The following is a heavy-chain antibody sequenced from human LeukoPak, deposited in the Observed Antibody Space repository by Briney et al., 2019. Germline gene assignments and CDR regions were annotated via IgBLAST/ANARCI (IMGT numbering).Heavy chain of an antibody. CDR3: ARDRSGYFQN. Sequence: GGSLRLSCAASGFTVSSNYMSWVRQAPGKGLEWVSVIYSGGSKYYTDSVKGIFTISINNSKNTLYLQMNSLRAEDTAVYYCARDRSGYFQNWGQGTLVTVSS. J-gene: IGHJ1*01. D-gene: IGHD3-3*01. CDR1: GFTVSSNY. CDR2: IYSGGSK. V-gene: IGHV3-66*01.